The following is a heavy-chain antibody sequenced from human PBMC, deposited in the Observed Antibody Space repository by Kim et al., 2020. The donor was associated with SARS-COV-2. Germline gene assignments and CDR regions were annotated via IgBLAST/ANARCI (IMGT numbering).Heavy chain of an antibody. Sequence: SETLSLTCAVYGGSFSGYYWSWIRQPPGKGLEWIGEINHSGSTNYNPSLKSRVTISVDTSKNQFSLKLSSVTAADTAVYYCARGSDVQLVLSYYFYYWG. CDR1: GGSFSGYY. CDR2: INHSGST. V-gene: IGHV4-34*01. J-gene: IGHJ4*01. D-gene: IGHD6-6*01. CDR3: ARGSDVQLVLSYYFYY.